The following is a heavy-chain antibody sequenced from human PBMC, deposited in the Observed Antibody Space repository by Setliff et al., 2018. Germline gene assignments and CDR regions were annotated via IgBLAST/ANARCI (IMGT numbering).Heavy chain of an antibody. CDR2: IYHSGGA. CDR3: ARTRYGLGGRPY. D-gene: IGHD2-15*01. V-gene: IGHV4-59*12. Sequence: SETLSLTCTASGDSISSDYWNWIRQPPGKGLEWIGNIYHSGGANYNPSLKSRVTISIEKTKNEVYLRLSSVTAADTALYYCARTRYGLGGRPYWGQGTLVTVSS. J-gene: IGHJ4*02. CDR1: GDSISSDY.